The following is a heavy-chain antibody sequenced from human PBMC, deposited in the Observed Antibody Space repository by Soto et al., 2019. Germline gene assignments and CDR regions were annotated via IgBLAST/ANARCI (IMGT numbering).Heavy chain of an antibody. CDR3: ARDPHCSGDSCYSFDY. Sequence: PSETLSLTCAVYGGSFSGYYWSWIRQPPGKGLEWIGEINHSGSTNYNPSLKSRVTISVDTSKNQFSLKLSSVTAADTAVYYCARDPHCSGDSCYSFDYWGQGNLVTVSS. D-gene: IGHD2-15*01. CDR2: INHSGST. J-gene: IGHJ4*02. V-gene: IGHV4-34*01. CDR1: GGSFSGYY.